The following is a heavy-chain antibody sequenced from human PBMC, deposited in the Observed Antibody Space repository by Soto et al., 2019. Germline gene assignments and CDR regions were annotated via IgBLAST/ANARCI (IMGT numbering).Heavy chain of an antibody. CDR2: IKSDGSGT. CDR3: ARGDGDGYDGNGYLGRH. Sequence: EVQLVESGGGLVQPGASLTLSCAASGFTFSSYWMHWVRQAPGKGLVWVSRIKSDGSGTYYADSVKGRLTISRDNAKNTHYLQMNSLRVEDTAVYFCARGDGDGYDGNGYLGRHWGQGTLVTVSS. V-gene: IGHV3-74*01. D-gene: IGHD3-22*01. CDR1: GFTFSSYW. J-gene: IGHJ4*02.